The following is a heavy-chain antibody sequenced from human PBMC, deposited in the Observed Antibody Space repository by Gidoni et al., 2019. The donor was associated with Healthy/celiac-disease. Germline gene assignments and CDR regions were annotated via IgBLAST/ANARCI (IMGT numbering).Heavy chain of an antibody. CDR2: ISYDGSNK. J-gene: IGHJ3*02. CDR1: GFTFSSYA. V-gene: IGHV3-30-3*01. Sequence: LRLSCAASGFTFSSYAMHWVRQAPVKGLEWVAVISYDGSNKYYADSVKGRFTISRDNSKNTLYLQMNSLRAEDTAVYYCARETTGGSGSPDDAFDIWGQGTMVTVSS. D-gene: IGHD1-26*01. CDR3: ARETTGGSGSPDDAFDI.